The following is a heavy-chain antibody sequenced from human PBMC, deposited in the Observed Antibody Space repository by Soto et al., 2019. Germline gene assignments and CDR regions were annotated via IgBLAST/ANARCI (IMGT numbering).Heavy chain of an antibody. D-gene: IGHD6-13*01. Sequence: SETLSLTCTVSGYSISSGYYWGWIRQPPGKGLEWIGSIYHSGSTYYNPSLKSRVTISVDTSKNQFSLKLSSVTAADTAVYYCARDSRVAAYYYYGMDVWGQGTTVTVSS. CDR1: GYSISSGYY. CDR3: ARDSRVAAYYYYGMDV. CDR2: IYHSGST. V-gene: IGHV4-38-2*02. J-gene: IGHJ6*02.